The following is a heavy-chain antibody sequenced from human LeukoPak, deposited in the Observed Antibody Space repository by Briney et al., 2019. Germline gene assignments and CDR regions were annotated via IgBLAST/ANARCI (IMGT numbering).Heavy chain of an antibody. Sequence: GESLKISCKASGYSFPDYWIGWVRQPPGKGLEWMGIIYPGDSDTRYSPSFQGQVTISADKSISTAYLQWSSLKASDIAMYYCARQRYSSSPYGMDVWGQGTTVTVSS. V-gene: IGHV5-51*01. CDR3: ARQRYSSSPYGMDV. CDR1: GYSFPDYW. CDR2: IYPGDSDT. J-gene: IGHJ6*02. D-gene: IGHD6-13*01.